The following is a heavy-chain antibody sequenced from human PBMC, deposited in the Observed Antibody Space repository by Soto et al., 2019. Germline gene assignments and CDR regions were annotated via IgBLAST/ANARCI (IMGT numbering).Heavy chain of an antibody. Sequence: EVPLLESGGGLVQPGGSLRLSCAASGFTFSSYAMSWVRQAPGKGLEWVSAISGSGGSTYYADSVKGRFTISRDNSKNTLYLQMNSLRAEDTAVYYCAKDPDSGGDIGAIDYWGQGTLVTVSS. V-gene: IGHV3-23*01. CDR2: ISGSGGST. CDR1: GFTFSSYA. CDR3: AKDPDSGGDIGAIDY. D-gene: IGHD2-21*02. J-gene: IGHJ4*02.